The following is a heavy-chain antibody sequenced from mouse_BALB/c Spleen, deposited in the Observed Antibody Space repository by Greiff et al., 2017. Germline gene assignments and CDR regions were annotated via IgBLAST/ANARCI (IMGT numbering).Heavy chain of an antibody. V-gene: IGHV5-6-5*01. Sequence: DVMLVESGGGLVKPGGSLKLSCAASGFTFSSYAMSWVRQTPEKRLEWVASISSGGSTYYPDSVKGRFTISRDNAKNNLYLQMSSLKSEDTAMYYCALGGYDVRAHYAMDYWGQGTSVTVSS. CDR3: ALGGYDVRAHYAMDY. CDR1: GFTFSSYA. D-gene: IGHD2-2*01. CDR2: ISSGGST. J-gene: IGHJ4*01.